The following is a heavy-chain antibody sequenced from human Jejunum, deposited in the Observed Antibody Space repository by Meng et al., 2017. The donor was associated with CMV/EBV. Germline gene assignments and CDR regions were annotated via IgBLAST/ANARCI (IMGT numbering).Heavy chain of an antibody. Sequence: EDSGLTLGSYEMTWVRQAPGKGLEWVSYISSGSAIIYYADSVKGRFTISRDNAKSSLYLQMNSLRAEDTALYYCARAGWAAIGYWGQGTVVTVSS. CDR2: ISSGSAII. J-gene: IGHJ4*02. D-gene: IGHD2-2*01. CDR1: GLTLGSYE. CDR3: ARAGWAAIGY. V-gene: IGHV3-48*03.